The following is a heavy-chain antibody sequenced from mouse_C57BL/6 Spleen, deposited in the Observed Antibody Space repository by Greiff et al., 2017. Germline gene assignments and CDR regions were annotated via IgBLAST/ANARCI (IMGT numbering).Heavy chain of an antibody. CDR2: IDPSDSYT. CDR3: AREDDYDEAWFAY. Sequence: VQLQQPGAELVRPGTSVKLSCKASGYTFTSYWMHWVKQRPGQGLEWIGVIDPSDSYTTYNQKFKGKATLTVDTSSSTAYMQLSSLTSEDSAVYYCAREDDYDEAWFAYWGQGTLVTVSA. D-gene: IGHD2-4*01. CDR1: GYTFTSYW. J-gene: IGHJ3*01. V-gene: IGHV1-59*01.